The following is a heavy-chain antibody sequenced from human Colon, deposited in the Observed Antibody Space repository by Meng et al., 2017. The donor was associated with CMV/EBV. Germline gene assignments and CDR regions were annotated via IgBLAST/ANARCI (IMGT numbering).Heavy chain of an antibody. Sequence: GESLKISCAASGLTYTTVGMHWVRQAPGKGLEWVSFISYDGRKEFYAVSIKSRFTISRDNSNGTLYLQMNSLRTEDTAVYWCAQEFPSLKPVPYVYYGMDDWGQGTPVTVSS. CDR3: AQEFPSLKPVPYVYYGMDD. CDR1: GLTYTTVG. V-gene: IGHV3-30*02. J-gene: IGHJ6*02. D-gene: IGHD2-21*01. CDR2: ISYDGRKE.